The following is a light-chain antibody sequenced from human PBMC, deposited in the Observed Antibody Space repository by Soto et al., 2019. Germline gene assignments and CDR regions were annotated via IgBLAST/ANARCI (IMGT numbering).Light chain of an antibody. CDR1: QSVSSTY. Sequence: EIVLTQSPGTLYLSPGERATLSCRASQSVSSTYLAWYQQKPGRAPRLLIYDASSRATGIPDRFSGSGSGTDFTLTISILEPEDFAVYYCQQFSSTPWTFGQGTEVEIK. CDR3: QQFSSTPWT. J-gene: IGKJ1*01. CDR2: DAS. V-gene: IGKV3-20*01.